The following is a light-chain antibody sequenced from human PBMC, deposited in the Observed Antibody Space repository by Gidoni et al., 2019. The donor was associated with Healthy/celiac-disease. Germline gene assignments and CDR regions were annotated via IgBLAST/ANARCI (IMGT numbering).Light chain of an antibody. Sequence: EIVLTPSPGTLSLSPGERATLSCRASQSVSSSYLAWYQQKPGQAPRLLIYGASSRATGIPDRFRGSGSGTDFTLTISRLEPEDFAVYYCQQYGSSPETFXQXTKVEIK. CDR3: QQYGSSPET. CDR1: QSVSSSY. V-gene: IGKV3-20*01. CDR2: GAS. J-gene: IGKJ1*01.